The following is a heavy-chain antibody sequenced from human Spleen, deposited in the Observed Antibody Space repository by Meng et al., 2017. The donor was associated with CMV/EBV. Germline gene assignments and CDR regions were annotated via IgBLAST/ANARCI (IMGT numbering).Heavy chain of an antibody. Sequence: GESLKISCAASGFTFSSYAMHWVRQAPGKGLEWVSIIHSGGSTYYADSVKGRCTISRDNSKNTLHLQMNNLRAEDTAVYYCARGLLDSSDYYYYCLDVWGQGTAVTVSS. V-gene: IGHV3-53*01. CDR1: GFTFSSYA. CDR3: ARGLLDSSDYYYYCLDV. J-gene: IGHJ6*02. D-gene: IGHD3-10*01. CDR2: IHSGGST.